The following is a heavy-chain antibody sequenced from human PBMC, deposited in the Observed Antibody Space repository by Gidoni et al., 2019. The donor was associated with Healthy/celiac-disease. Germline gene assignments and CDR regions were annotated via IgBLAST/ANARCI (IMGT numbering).Heavy chain of an antibody. Sequence: QVQLVESGGGVVQPGRSLRLSCAASGFTFSSYGMHWVRQAPGKGLEWVAVIWYDGSNKYYADSVKGRFTISRDNSKNTLYLQMNSLRAEDTAVYYCAREVLAARPSWFDPWGQGTLVTVSS. CDR3: AREVLAARPSWFDP. CDR2: IWYDGSNK. V-gene: IGHV3-33*01. J-gene: IGHJ5*02. CDR1: GFTFSSYG. D-gene: IGHD6-6*01.